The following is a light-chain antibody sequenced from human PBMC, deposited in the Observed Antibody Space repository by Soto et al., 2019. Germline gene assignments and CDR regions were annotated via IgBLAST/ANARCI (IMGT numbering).Light chain of an antibody. Sequence: QSVLTQPASVSGSPGQSITISCTGTSSDVGGYNYVSWYQQHPGKAPKLMIYEVSNRPSGVSNRFSGSKSGNTASLTISVLQAEDEADYYCSSYTSSITLYVFGTGTKLTVL. V-gene: IGLV2-14*01. J-gene: IGLJ1*01. CDR2: EVS. CDR3: SSYTSSITLYV. CDR1: SSDVGGYNY.